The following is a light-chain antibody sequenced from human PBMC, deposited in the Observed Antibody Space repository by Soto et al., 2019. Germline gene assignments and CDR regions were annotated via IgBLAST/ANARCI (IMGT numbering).Light chain of an antibody. CDR3: CSSAPESTYV. CDR2: KGT. Sequence: QPVLAQPASVSGSPGQSITISCTGTSSDVGAYNSVSWYQQHPHRAPQVIIYKGTQRPSGVSNRFSGSTSGNAASLTISALQTDDEADYFCCSSAPESTYVCGTGTKVTVL. J-gene: IGLJ1*01. CDR1: SSDVGAYNS. V-gene: IGLV2-23*01.